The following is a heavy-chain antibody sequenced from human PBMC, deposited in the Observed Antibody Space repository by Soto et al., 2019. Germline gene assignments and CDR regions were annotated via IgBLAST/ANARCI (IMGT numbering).Heavy chain of an antibody. CDR3: TRSGSSPYYYGMDV. D-gene: IGHD6-6*01. V-gene: IGHV3-74*02. CDR1: GFTFSSYW. CDR2: INSDGSST. J-gene: IGHJ6*02. Sequence: EVHLVESGGGLVQPGGSLRLSCAASGFTFSSYWMHWVRQAPGKGLVWVSRINSDGSSTNYADSVKGRFTISRDNARNTLFLQMDTLRAEDTAVYYCTRSGSSPYYYGMDVWGQGTTVTVSS.